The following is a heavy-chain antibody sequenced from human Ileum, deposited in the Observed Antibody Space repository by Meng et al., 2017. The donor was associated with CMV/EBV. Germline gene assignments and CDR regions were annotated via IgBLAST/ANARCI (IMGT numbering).Heavy chain of an antibody. CDR2: ISYSGST. V-gene: IGHV4-30-4*08. J-gene: IGHJ2*01. D-gene: IGHD3-10*01. Sequence: LQDSGPGLLNPSQPLSLTCTVSGGSISSGDYWWCLIRQPPGMGLEWIGYISYSGSTYYNPSLRSRVTVSVDTSNNQFSLDLRSGPAADTAVYYCARAVAGWYFDLWGRGTLVTVSS. CDR3: ARAVAGWYFDL. CDR1: GGSISSGDYW.